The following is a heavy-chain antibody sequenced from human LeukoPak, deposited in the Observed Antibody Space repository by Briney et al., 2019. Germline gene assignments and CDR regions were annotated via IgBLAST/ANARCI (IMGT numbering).Heavy chain of an antibody. J-gene: IGHJ4*02. CDR1: GGSISSSSYY. Sequence: SETLSLTCTVSGGSISSSSYYWGWIRQPPGKGLEWIGSIYYSGSTYYNPSLKSRVTISVDTSKNQFSLKLSSVTAADTAVYYCARDGATTVTTILDYWGQGTLVTVSS. CDR3: ARDGATTVTTILDY. CDR2: IYYSGST. D-gene: IGHD4-11*01. V-gene: IGHV4-39*07.